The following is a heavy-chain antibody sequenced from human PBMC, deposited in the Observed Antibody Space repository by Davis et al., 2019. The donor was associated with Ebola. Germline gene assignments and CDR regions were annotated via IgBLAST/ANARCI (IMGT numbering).Heavy chain of an antibody. Sequence: MPGGSLRLSCTVSGGSISSYYWSWIRQPPGKGLEWIGYIYYSGSTNYNPSLKSRVTISVDTSKNQFSLKLSSVTAADTAVYYCARRGYYYDSSGYHLGAFDIWGQGTMVTVSS. CDR2: IYYSGST. CDR3: ARRGYYYDSSGYHLGAFDI. CDR1: GGSISSYY. V-gene: IGHV4-59*01. D-gene: IGHD3-22*01. J-gene: IGHJ3*02.